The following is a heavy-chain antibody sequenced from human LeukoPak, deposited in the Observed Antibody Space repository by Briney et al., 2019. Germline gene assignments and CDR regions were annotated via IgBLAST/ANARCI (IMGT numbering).Heavy chain of an antibody. V-gene: IGHV1-2*02. Sequence: ASVKVSCKASGYTFTGYYMHWVRQAPGQGLEWMGWINPNSGGINYAQKFQGRVTMTRDTSISTAYMELSRLRSDDTAVYYCARDSYSSGAHYNWFDPWGQGTLVTVSS. J-gene: IGHJ5*02. CDR1: GYTFTGYY. CDR2: INPNSGGI. CDR3: ARDSYSSGAHYNWFDP. D-gene: IGHD6-19*01.